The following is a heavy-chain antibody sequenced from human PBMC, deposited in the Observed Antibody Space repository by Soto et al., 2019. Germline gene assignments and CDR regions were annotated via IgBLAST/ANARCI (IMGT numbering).Heavy chain of an antibody. D-gene: IGHD4-17*01. CDR3: ARHSEDTVTPDF. Sequence: PGESLKISCKASGYSFTSYWIGWVRQVPGEGLEWMGIIYPGDSEIRYNPSFQGQVTISADKSITTAYLQWSRLAASHTAMYYCARHSEDTVTPDFWGQGTLVTVSS. CDR2: IYPGDSEI. J-gene: IGHJ4*02. CDR1: GYSFTSYW. V-gene: IGHV5-51*01.